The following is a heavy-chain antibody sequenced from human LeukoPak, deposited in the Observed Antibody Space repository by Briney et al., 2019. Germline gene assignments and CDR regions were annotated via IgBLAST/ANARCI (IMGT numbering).Heavy chain of an antibody. V-gene: IGHV1-18*01. CDR1: GYTFTSYG. D-gene: IGHD6-19*01. J-gene: IGHJ6*02. CDR3: ARGGLIVAGAYYYYGMDV. CDR2: ISAYNGNT. Sequence: GASVKVSCKASGYTFTSYGISWVRQAPGQGLEWMGWISAYNGNTNYAQKLQGRVTMTTDTSTSTAYMELRSLRSDGTAVYYCARGGLIVAGAYYYYGMDVWGQGTTVTVSS.